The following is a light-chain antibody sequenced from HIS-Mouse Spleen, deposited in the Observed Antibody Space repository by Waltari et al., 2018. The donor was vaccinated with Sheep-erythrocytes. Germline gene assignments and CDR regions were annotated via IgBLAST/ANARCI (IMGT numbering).Light chain of an antibody. CDR2: FGS. V-gene: IGKV2-28*01. Sequence: DIVMPHSPLSLPVTPGEPASISCRSSHSLLHSNGYNYLDWYLQKPGQSPQPLIYFGSNRGSGGPDRFSGTGSGTDVTLKISRVEDEDVGVYDCMQALQTLTFGQGTRLEIK. CDR1: HSLLHSNGYNY. CDR3: MQALQTLT. J-gene: IGKJ5*01.